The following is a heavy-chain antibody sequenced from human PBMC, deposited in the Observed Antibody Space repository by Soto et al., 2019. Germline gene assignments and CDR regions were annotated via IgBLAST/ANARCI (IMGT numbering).Heavy chain of an antibody. J-gene: IGHJ4*01. CDR1: GGTFSSYA. D-gene: IGHD3-3*01. CDR3: ARDLGTTIFGVAPMMF. V-gene: IGHV1-69*13. Sequence: SVKVSCKASGGTFSSYAISWVRQALGQGLEWMGGIIPIFGTANYAQKFQGRVTITADESTSTAYMELSSLRSEDTAVYYCARDLGTTIFGVAPMMFWGQGTLVTVSS. CDR2: IIPIFGTA.